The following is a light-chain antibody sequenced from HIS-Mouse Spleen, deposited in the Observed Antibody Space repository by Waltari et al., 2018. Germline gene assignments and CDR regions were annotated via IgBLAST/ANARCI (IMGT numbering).Light chain of an antibody. V-gene: IGLV3-10*01. CDR3: YSTDSSGNHRV. CDR1: ALPKKY. J-gene: IGLJ2*01. CDR2: EDS. Sequence: SYELTQPPSVSVSPGQTARITCSGDALPKKYAYWYQQKSGQAPVLDIYEDSKRPSGIPERFSGSSSGTMATFTISGAQVEDEADYYCYSTDSSGNHRVFGGGTKLTVL.